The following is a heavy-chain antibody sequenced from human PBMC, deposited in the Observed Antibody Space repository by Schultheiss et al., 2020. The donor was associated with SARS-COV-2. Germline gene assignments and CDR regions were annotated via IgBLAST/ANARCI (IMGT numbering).Heavy chain of an antibody. CDR1: GLTFSGYW. D-gene: IGHD2-2*02. V-gene: IGHV3-7*01. CDR3: ARGYNVWDY. J-gene: IGHJ4*02. Sequence: GGSLRLSCATSGLTFSGYWMSWVRQAPGKGLEWVATITQDGGQRYYMDSVKGRFTISRDNAKNTLYLQMNSLRAEDTAVYYCARGYNVWDYWGQGVLVTVSS. CDR2: ITQDGGQR.